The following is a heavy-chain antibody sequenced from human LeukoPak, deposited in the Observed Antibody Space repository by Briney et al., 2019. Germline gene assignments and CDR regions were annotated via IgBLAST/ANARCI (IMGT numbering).Heavy chain of an antibody. CDR2: ISGSGENT. V-gene: IGHV3-23*01. CDR3: ANGAAAGTPTIGDY. Sequence: GGSLRLSCAASGFTFSNYGMSWVREAPGKGLEWGSVISGSGENTYYADSVKGRFAISRDNFKNTLYLQMNSLRAEDTAVYYCANGAAAGTPTIGDYWGQGTLVTVSS. D-gene: IGHD6-13*01. CDR1: GFTFSNYG. J-gene: IGHJ4*02.